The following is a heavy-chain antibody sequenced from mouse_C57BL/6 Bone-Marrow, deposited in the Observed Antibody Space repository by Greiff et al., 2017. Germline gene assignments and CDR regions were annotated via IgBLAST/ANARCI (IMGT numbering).Heavy chain of an antibody. D-gene: IGHD1-1*01. Sequence: QVQLQQPGAELVKPGASVKVSCKASGYTFTSYWMHWVKQRPGQGLEWIGRIHPSDSDTNYNQKFKGKATLTVDKSSSTAYMQLSSLTSEDSAVYYCAIGFTTVVAPYYAMDYWGQGTSVTVSS. CDR3: AIGFTTVVAPYYAMDY. J-gene: IGHJ4*01. CDR2: IHPSDSDT. V-gene: IGHV1-74*01. CDR1: GYTFTSYW.